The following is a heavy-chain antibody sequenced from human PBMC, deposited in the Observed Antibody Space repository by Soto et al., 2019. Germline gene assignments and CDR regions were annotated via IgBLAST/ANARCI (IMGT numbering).Heavy chain of an antibody. CDR2: MNPNSGNT. D-gene: IGHD2-21*02. Sequence: QVQLVQSGAEVKKPGASVKVSCKASGYTFTSYDINWVRQATGQGLEWMGWMNPNSGNTGYAQKFQGRVTMTRNTSISTAYMELSSLRSEDTAVYYCAGVGDKYYYYYGMDVWGQGTTAAVSS. V-gene: IGHV1-8*01. J-gene: IGHJ6*02. CDR1: GYTFTSYD. CDR3: AGVGDKYYYYYGMDV.